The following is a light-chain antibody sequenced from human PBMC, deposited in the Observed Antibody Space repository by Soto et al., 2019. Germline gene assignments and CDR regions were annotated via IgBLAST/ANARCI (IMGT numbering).Light chain of an antibody. CDR1: QSVSSH. J-gene: IGKJ1*01. Sequence: PESRPTVSVSPGERATLSCRASQSVSSHLAWYQQKPGQAPRVLIYGASTRATGSPARFSGSGSGTEFTLTISSLQSEDFVVYFCQQYDSWPWTFGQGTKVDIK. CDR2: GAS. V-gene: IGKV3-15*01. CDR3: QQYDSWPWT.